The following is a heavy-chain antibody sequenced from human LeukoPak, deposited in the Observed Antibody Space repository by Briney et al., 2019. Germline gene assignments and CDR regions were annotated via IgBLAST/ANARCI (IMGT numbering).Heavy chain of an antibody. CDR2: IYHSGST. CDR1: GGSISSGGYS. V-gene: IGHV4-30-2*01. J-gene: IGHJ4*02. CDR3: ARGGLLATITSKRAFDY. D-gene: IGHD5-12*01. Sequence: PSQTLSLTCAVSGGSISSGGYSWSWIRQPPGKGLEWIGYIYHSGSTYYNPSLKSRVTISVDRSKNQFSLKLSSVTAADTAVYYCARGGLLATITSKRAFDYWGQGTLVTVSS.